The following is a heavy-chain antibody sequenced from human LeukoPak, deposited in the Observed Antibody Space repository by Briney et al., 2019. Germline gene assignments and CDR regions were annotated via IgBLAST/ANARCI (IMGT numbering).Heavy chain of an antibody. CDR2: LSGGGDSR. V-gene: IGHV3-23*01. Sequence: PGGSLRLSCAASGFTFSSCAMSWVRQAPGKGLEWVSSLSGGGDSRYYADSVMGRFTISRDNSKNTLYLQMNSLRAEDTAVYYCAKAVRSMVTGGGYFDSWGQGTLVTVSS. J-gene: IGHJ4*02. CDR1: GFTFSSCA. CDR3: AKAVRSMVTGGGYFDS. D-gene: IGHD3-10*01.